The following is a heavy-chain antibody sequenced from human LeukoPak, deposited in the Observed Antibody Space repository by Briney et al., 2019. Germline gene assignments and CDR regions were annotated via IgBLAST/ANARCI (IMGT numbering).Heavy chain of an antibody. V-gene: IGHV3-23*01. CDR1: GLTFSSYA. Sequence: GGSLRLSCAASGLTFSSYAMSWVRQAPGKGLEWVSAISGSGGSTYYADSVKGRFTISRDNSKNTLYLQMNSLRAEDTAVYYCAKGSGWLQFYFDYWGQGTLVTVSS. CDR2: ISGSGGST. CDR3: AKGSGWLQFYFDY. D-gene: IGHD5-24*01. J-gene: IGHJ4*02.